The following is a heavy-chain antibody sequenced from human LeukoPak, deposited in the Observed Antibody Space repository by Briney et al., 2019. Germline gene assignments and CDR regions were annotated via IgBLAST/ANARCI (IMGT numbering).Heavy chain of an antibody. CDR3: ARDIAAAGDFDY. V-gene: IGHV3-21*01. Sequence: PGGSLRLSCAASGFTFSSYSMNWVRQAPGKGLEWVSSISSSSSYIYYADSVEGRFTISRDNAKNPLYLQMNSLRAEDTAVYYCARDIAAAGDFDYWGQGTLVTVSS. D-gene: IGHD6-13*01. CDR1: GFTFSSYS. CDR2: ISSSSSYI. J-gene: IGHJ4*02.